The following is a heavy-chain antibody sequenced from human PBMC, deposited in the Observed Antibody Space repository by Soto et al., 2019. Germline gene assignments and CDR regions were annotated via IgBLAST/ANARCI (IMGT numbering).Heavy chain of an antibody. CDR1: GGSISSGGYY. Sequence: SETLSLTCTVSGGSISSGGYYWSWIRQHPGKGLEWVGYIYYSGSTYYNPSLKSRVTISVDTSKNQFSLKLSSVTAADTAVYYCARGRRYYYGSGSLSWFDPWGQGTLVTVSS. J-gene: IGHJ5*02. D-gene: IGHD3-10*01. V-gene: IGHV4-31*03. CDR2: IYYSGST. CDR3: ARGRRYYYGSGSLSWFDP.